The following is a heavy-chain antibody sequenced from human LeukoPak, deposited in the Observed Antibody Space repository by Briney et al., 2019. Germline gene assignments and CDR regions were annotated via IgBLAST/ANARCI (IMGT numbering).Heavy chain of an antibody. V-gene: IGHV1-69*13. CDR1: GGTFSSYA. J-gene: IGHJ4*02. CDR3: ATYCSSANCYIWGYYFDY. D-gene: IGHD2-2*01. CDR2: IIPISGTA. Sequence: ASVKVSCKASGGTFSSYAISWVRQAPGQGLEWMGGIIPISGTANYAQKFQGRVTITADESTSTAYMELSSLRSEDTAIYYCATYCSSANCYIWGYYFDYWGQGTLVTVSS.